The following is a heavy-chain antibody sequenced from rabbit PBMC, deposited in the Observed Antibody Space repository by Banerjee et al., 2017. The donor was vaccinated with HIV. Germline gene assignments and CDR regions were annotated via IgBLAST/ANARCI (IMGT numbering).Heavy chain of an antibody. J-gene: IGHJ4*01. V-gene: IGHV1S7*01. CDR2: IDPVFGST. CDR1: GFDFSSYY. Sequence: QLVESGGGLVQPGGSLKLSCKASGFDFSSYYMSWVRQAPGKGLEWIGYIDPVFGSTYYASWVNGRSTISSHNAQNTLYLQLNSLTAADTATYFCARDGASISGYYLWGPGTLVTVS. CDR3: ARDGASISGYYL. D-gene: IGHD1-1*01.